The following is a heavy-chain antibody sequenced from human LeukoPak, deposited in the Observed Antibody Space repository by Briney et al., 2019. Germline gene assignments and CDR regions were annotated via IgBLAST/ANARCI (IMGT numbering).Heavy chain of an antibody. CDR1: GYTLTELS. Sequence: GASVKVSCKVSGYTLTELSMHWVRQAPGKGLEWMGGFDPEDGETIYAQKFQGRVTMTEDTSTGTAYMELSSLRSEDTAVYYCATRHYDSSGYHHFDYWGQGTLVTVSS. D-gene: IGHD3-22*01. J-gene: IGHJ4*02. CDR2: FDPEDGET. V-gene: IGHV1-24*01. CDR3: ATRHYDSSGYHHFDY.